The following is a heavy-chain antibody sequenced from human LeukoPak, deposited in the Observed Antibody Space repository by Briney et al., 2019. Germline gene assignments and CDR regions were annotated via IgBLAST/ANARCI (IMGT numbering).Heavy chain of an antibody. D-gene: IGHD5-18*01. J-gene: IGHJ4*02. CDR2: ISSGSSTT. Sequence: GGSLRLSCAASGFTFSSYNMNWVRQAPGKGLDWVSYISSGSSTTYYADSVQGRFTISRDNAKNSLYLQMNSLRAEDTAVYYCVRGPPYTHGYGNFDYWGQGTLVTVSS. V-gene: IGHV3-48*04. CDR1: GFTFSSYN. CDR3: VRGPPYTHGYGNFDY.